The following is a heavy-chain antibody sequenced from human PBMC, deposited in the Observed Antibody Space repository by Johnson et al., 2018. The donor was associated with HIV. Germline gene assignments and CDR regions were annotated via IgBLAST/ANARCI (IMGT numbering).Heavy chain of an antibody. Sequence: APGKGLEWVSYISMSGRTIYYADSVKGRFTISRDNAKNSLYLQMNSLRAEDTAVYYCARDPFSGSYWDGAFDMCGQGTMVTVSS. V-gene: IGHV3-48*01. D-gene: IGHD1-26*01. CDR2: ISMSGRTI. J-gene: IGHJ3*02. CDR3: ARDPFSGSYWDGAFDM.